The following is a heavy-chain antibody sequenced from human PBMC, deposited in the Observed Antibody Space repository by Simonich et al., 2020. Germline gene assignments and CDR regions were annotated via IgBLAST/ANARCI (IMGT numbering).Heavy chain of an antibody. V-gene: IGHV3-48*03. Sequence: EVQLVESGGGVVQPGGSLRLSCAASGFTFSSYEMNWVRQAPGKGMEWVSYISSSVSTIYYADSVKGRFTNSTDNAKNSLYLQINSLRAEDTAVYYCARDFRLQLVEIGTYYYYGMDVWGQGTTVTVSS. CDR2: ISSSVSTI. CDR3: ARDFRLQLVEIGTYYYYGMDV. CDR1: GFTFSSYE. D-gene: IGHD6-6*01. J-gene: IGHJ6*02.